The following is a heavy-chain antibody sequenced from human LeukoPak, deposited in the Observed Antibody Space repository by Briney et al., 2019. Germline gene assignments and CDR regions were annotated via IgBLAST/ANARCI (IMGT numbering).Heavy chain of an antibody. CDR2: ISSSSSYI. J-gene: IGHJ4*02. CDR3: ARAWYSSSWYFGY. D-gene: IGHD6-13*01. V-gene: IGHV3-21*01. Sequence: GGSLRLSCAASGFTFSSYSMNWVRQAPGKGLEWVSSISSSSSYIYYADSVRGRFTISRDNAKNSLYLQMNSLRAEDTAVYYCARAWYSSSWYFGYWGQGTLVTVSS. CDR1: GFTFSSYS.